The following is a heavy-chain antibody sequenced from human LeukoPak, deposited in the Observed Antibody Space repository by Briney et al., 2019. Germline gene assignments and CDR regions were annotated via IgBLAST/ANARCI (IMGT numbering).Heavy chain of an antibody. V-gene: IGHV3-21*01. D-gene: IGHD3-9*01. CDR2: ISSSSSYI. Sequence: GGSLRLSCAASGFTFGTYSMNWVRQAPGKGLEWVSSISSSSSYIYYADSVKGRFTISRDNAKNSLYLQMNSLRAEDTAVYYCARDRYYDILTGYSPGYDAFDIWGQGTMVTVSS. CDR3: ARDRYYDILTGYSPGYDAFDI. J-gene: IGHJ3*02. CDR1: GFTFGTYS.